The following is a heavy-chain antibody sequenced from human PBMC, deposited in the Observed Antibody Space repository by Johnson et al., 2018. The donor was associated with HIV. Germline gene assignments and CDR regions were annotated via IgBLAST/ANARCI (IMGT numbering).Heavy chain of an antibody. Sequence: VQLVESGGGLVQPGGSLRLSCAASGFTFSSYWMHWVRQAPGKGLEWVSGISWNSANIGSAGSVKGRFTISRDNTKNSLYLQMNSLRPEDTALYYCVRVGHGSDYYRDAFDIWGQGTMVTVSS. CDR1: GFTFSSYW. CDR3: VRVGHGSDYYRDAFDI. J-gene: IGHJ3*02. D-gene: IGHD3-22*01. CDR2: ISWNSANI. V-gene: IGHV3-9*01.